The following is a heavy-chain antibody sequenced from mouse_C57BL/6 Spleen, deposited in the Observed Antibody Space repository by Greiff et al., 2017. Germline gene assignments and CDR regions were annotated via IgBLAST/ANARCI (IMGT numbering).Heavy chain of an antibody. CDR1: GYTFTSYW. V-gene: IGHV1-52*01. CDR3: ARLGYFDY. D-gene: IGHD4-1*01. Sequence: VQLQQPGAELVRPGSSVKLSCKASGYTFTSYWLHWVKQRPIQGLEWIGNIDPSDSETPYNQKFKDKATLTVDKSSSTAYMQLSSLTSEDSAVYYCARLGYFDYWGQGTTLTVSS. CDR2: IDPSDSET. J-gene: IGHJ2*01.